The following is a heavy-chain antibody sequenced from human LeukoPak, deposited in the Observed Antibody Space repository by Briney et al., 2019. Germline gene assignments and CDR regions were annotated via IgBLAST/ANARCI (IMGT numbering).Heavy chain of an antibody. CDR3: ARAEVTRGLYYYYYYGMDV. Sequence: SETLSLTCTVSGGSISSGDYYWSWIRQPPGKGLEWIGYIYYSGSTYYNPSLKSRVTISVDTSKNQFSLKLSSVTAADTAVYYCARAEVTRGLYYYYYYGMDVWGQGTTVTVSS. CDR1: GGSISSGDYY. D-gene: IGHD4-17*01. V-gene: IGHV4-30-4*01. CDR2: IYYSGST. J-gene: IGHJ6*02.